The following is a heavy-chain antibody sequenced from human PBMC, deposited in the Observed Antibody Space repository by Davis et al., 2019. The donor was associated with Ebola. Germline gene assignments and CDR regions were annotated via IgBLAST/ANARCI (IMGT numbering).Heavy chain of an antibody. J-gene: IGHJ4*02. CDR3: ERRRIAARPIDY. Sequence: MPSETLSLTCAVHGASFSGYYWSWIRQPPGKGLEWIGEINHSGSTNYNPSRQSRVTISVDKSKNQFSLKLTSVTAADTAVYYCERRRIAARPIDYWGQGTLVTVSS. CDR1: GASFSGYY. D-gene: IGHD6-6*01. V-gene: IGHV4-34*01. CDR2: INHSGST.